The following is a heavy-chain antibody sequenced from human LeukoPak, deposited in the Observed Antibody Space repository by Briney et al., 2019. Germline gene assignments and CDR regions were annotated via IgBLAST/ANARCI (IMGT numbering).Heavy chain of an antibody. V-gene: IGHV3-30*02. Sequence: GGSLRLSCAASGFTFSSYGMHWVRQAPGKGLDWVAFIRYDGSNKYHADSVKGRFTISRVNSKNTLYLQMNSLRPEDTAVYYCANLVVINGWGQGTLVTVSS. D-gene: IGHD3-22*01. CDR1: GFTFSSYG. CDR2: IRYDGSNK. CDR3: ANLVVING. J-gene: IGHJ4*02.